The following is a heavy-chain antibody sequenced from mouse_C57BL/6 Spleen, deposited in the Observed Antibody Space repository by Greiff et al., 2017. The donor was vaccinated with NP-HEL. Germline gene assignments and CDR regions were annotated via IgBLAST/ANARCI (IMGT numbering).Heavy chain of an antibody. V-gene: IGHV1-54*01. J-gene: IGHJ3*01. Sequence: QVQLQQSGAELVRPGTSVKVSCKASGYAFTNYLIEWVKQRPGQGLEWIGVINPGSGGTNYNEKFKGKATLTADKASSTAYMQRSSLTSEDSAVYFCARGVGFADWGQGTLVTVSA. CDR1: GYAFTNYL. CDR3: ARGVGFAD. CDR2: INPGSGGT. D-gene: IGHD1-1*01.